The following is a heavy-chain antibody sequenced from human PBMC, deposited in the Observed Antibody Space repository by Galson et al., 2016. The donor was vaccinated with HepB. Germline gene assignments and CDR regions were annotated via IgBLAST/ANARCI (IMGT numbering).Heavy chain of an antibody. CDR2: ISIESKAV. J-gene: IGHJ5*02. D-gene: IGHD2/OR15-2a*01. CDR3: ARDLSFLHYFDP. Sequence: SLRLSCAASGFIFSDYYMTWLRQPRGKGLEWVSSISIESKAVSYADSVKGRFTISRDNANNSLYLQMNSLRADDTAVYYCARDLSFLHYFDPWGQGTLVTVSS. CDR1: GFIFSDYY. V-gene: IGHV3-11*01.